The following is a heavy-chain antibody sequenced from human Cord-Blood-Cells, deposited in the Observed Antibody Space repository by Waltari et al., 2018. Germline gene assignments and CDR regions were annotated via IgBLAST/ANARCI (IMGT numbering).Heavy chain of an antibody. Sequence: QVQLQESGPGLVKPSQTLSLTCTVSGGSISSGGYYWSWIRQHPGEGLGWIGYIYYSGGTDYDPSLNRRVTRSVDTAKNQFSLKLSSVTAADTAVYYCAGEGTDQLLFDYWGQGTLVTVSS. V-gene: IGHV4-31*03. CDR1: GGSISSGGYY. CDR2: IYYSGGT. CDR3: AGEGTDQLLFDY. J-gene: IGHJ4*02. D-gene: IGHD2-2*01.